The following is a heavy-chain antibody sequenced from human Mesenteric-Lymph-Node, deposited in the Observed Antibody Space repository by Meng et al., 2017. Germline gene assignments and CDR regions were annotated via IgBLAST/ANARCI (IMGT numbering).Heavy chain of an antibody. CDR1: GGSISSSSYY. CDR3: ARDVLGATKAGWDY. J-gene: IGHJ4*02. Sequence: SETLSLTCTVSGGSISSSSYYWGWIRQPPGKGLEWIGSIYYSGSTYYNPSLKSRVTISVDTSKNQFSLKLSSVTAADTAVYYCARDVLGATKAGWDYWGQGTLVTVSS. D-gene: IGHD1-26*01. CDR2: IYYSGST. V-gene: IGHV4-39*07.